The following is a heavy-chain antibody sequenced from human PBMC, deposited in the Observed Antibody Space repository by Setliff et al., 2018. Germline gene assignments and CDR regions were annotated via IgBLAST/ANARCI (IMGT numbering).Heavy chain of an antibody. J-gene: IGHJ6*03. CDR3: ARRGVGMGMDV. CDR2: VRRNTNSYAT. D-gene: IGHD2-2*01. V-gene: IGHV3-73*01. CDR1: ECSLSDFH. Sequence: GGSLRLSCAASECSLSDFHMHWVRQAPGKGLEWVGRVRRNTNSYATAYSASLKGRFTISRDDSKNTAYLQMNSLQSEDTAVYYCARRGVGMGMDVWGKGTTVTVSS.